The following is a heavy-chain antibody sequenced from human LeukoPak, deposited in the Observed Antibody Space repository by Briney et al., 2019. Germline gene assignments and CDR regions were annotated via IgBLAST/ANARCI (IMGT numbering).Heavy chain of an antibody. J-gene: IGHJ4*02. CDR1: GYTFSDFY. Sequence: GASVKVSCKASGYTFSDFYIHWVRQAPGQGLEYVGWITPKSGDTYSPQRFQGRVTMTRDASISIAYMELSSLRFDDTAVYFCARVRLADERAWAYWGQGTLVAVSS. CDR2: ITPKSGDT. V-gene: IGHV1-2*02. D-gene: IGHD3-3*02. CDR3: ARVRLADERAWAY.